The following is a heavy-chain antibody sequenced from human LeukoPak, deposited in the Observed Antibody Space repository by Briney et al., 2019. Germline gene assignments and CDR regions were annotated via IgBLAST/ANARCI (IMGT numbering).Heavy chain of an antibody. Sequence: GGSLRLSCAASGFTFNNYWIHWVRQAPGKGLVWVSSTSTDGSTTVYGDSVKGRFTISRGNGKNTLDLQLNSLRVEDTAVYFCTRTGYRHGMDVWGQGTTVTVSS. V-gene: IGHV3-74*01. D-gene: IGHD3-16*02. J-gene: IGHJ6*02. CDR1: GFTFNNYW. CDR2: TSTDGSTT. CDR3: TRTGYRHGMDV.